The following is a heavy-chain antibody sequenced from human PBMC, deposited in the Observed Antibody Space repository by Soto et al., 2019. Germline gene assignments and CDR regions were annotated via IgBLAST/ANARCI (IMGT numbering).Heavy chain of an antibody. Sequence: GSGPTLVNPTQTLTLTCTFSGFSLSTSGVGVGWIRQPPGKALEWLALIFWDDDKRYSPSLKSRVTITKDTSKNQVVLTMTNMDPVDTATYYCVHSSNLLRTGPRLFDYWGQGTLVTVSS. D-gene: IGHD3-9*01. V-gene: IGHV2-5*02. CDR3: VHSSNLLRTGPRLFDY. J-gene: IGHJ4*02. CDR1: GFSLSTSGVG. CDR2: IFWDDDK.